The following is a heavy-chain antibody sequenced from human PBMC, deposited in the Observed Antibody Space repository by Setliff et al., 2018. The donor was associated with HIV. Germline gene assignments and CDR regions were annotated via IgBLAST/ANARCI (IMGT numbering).Heavy chain of an antibody. J-gene: IGHJ4*02. CDR3: ARGIDNFWSGYIA. Sequence: PSETLSLTCSVSGGSITSRYWSWIRQPPGKGLEWIGTICYNGNTNYSPSLKSRVTISEDTSKKQVSLKLRSVTAADTAVYYCARGIDNFWSGYIAWGQGTLVTVSS. D-gene: IGHD3-3*01. CDR1: GGSITSRY. V-gene: IGHV4-59*11. CDR2: ICYNGNT.